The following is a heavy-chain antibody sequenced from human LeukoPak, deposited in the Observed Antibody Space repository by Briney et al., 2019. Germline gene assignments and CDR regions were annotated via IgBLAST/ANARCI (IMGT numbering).Heavy chain of an antibody. V-gene: IGHV1-46*01. CDR3: ARDKSSTNWLDS. J-gene: IGHJ5*01. CDR1: GYTFTDYY. D-gene: IGHD3-10*01. CDR2: INPSGGST. Sequence: ASVKVSCKTSGYTFTDYYLHWVRQAPGQGLEWMGIINPSGGSTNYAQKFQGRVTMTSDTSASTVYLDLRSLRSEDTAIYYCARDKSSTNWLDSWGQGTLVTVSS.